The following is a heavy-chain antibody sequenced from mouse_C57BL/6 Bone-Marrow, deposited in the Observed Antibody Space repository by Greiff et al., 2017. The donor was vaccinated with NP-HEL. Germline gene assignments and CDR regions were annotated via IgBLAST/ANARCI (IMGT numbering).Heavy chain of an antibody. CDR1: GYTFTDYY. Sequence: EVQLQQSGPVLVKPGASVKMSCKASGYTFTDYYMNWVKQSHGKSLEWIGVINPYNGGTSYTQKFKGKATLTVDKSSSTAYMELNSLTSEDSAVYYCARRRRDYFDDWGKVTTLTVAS. V-gene: IGHV1-19*01. CDR3: ARRRRDYFDD. CDR2: INPYNGGT. J-gene: IGHJ2*01.